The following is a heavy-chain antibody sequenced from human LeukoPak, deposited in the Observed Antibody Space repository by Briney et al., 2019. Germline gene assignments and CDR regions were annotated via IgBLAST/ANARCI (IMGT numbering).Heavy chain of an antibody. V-gene: IGHV3-74*01. CDR1: GFTFSSYW. CDR3: ARTISSSSTSCFLY. CDR2: INSDGSGT. J-gene: IGHJ4*02. D-gene: IGHD2-2*01. Sequence: PGGSLRLSCAASGFTFSSYWMHWVRQAPGKGLVWVSRINSDGSGTSYADSVKGRFTISRDNAKNTLYLQMNSLRAEDTAVYYCARTISSSSTSCFLYWGQGTLVTVSS.